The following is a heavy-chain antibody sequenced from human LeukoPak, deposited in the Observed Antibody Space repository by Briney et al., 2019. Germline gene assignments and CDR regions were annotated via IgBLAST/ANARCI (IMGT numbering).Heavy chain of an antibody. V-gene: IGHV4-59*08. D-gene: IGHD3-10*01. J-gene: IGHJ4*02. CDR2: IYYSGST. Sequence: SETLSLTCTVSGGSISSYYWSWIRQPPGKGLEWIGYIYYSGSTNYNPSLKSRVTISVDTSKNQFSLKLSSVTAADTAVYHCARRSYYGSGSYYKVGYYFDYWGQGTLVTVSS. CDR3: ARRSYYGSGSYYKVGYYFDY. CDR1: GGSISSYY.